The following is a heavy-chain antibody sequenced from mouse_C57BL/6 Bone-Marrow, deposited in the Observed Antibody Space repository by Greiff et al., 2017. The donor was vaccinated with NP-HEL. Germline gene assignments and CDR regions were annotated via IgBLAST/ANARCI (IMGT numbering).Heavy chain of an antibody. J-gene: IGHJ3*01. CDR2: IYPRSGNT. CDR3: ARRGITTVEAY. CDR1: GYTFTSYG. Sequence: VKLQESGAELARPGASVKLSCKASGYTFTSYGISWVKQRTGQGLEWIGEIYPRSGNTYYNEKFKGKATLTADKSSSTAYMELRSLTSEDSAVYFCARRGITTVEAYWGQGTLVTVSA. D-gene: IGHD1-1*01. V-gene: IGHV1-81*01.